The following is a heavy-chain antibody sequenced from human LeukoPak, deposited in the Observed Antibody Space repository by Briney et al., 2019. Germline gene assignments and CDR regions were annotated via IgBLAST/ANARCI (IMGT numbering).Heavy chain of an antibody. Sequence: ASVKVSCKASGYTFTSYYMHWVRQAPGQGLEWMGIINPSGGSTSYAQKFQGRVTMTRDTSTSTVYMELSSLRSEDTAVYYCARGRNYYGSGSYRLLGYWGQGTLVTVFS. J-gene: IGHJ4*02. D-gene: IGHD3-10*01. CDR3: ARGRNYYGSGSYRLLGY. CDR1: GYTFTSYY. V-gene: IGHV1-46*01. CDR2: INPSGGST.